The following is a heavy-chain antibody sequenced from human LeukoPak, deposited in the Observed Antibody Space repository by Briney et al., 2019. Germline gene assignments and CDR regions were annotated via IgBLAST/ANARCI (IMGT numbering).Heavy chain of an antibody. V-gene: IGHV1-69*13. CDR3: ARKPLVVPAAKSPPDYYYYMDV. Sequence: GASVKVSCKASGGTFSSYAISWVRQAPGQGLEWMGGIIPIFGTANYAQKFQGRVTITADESTSTAYMELSSLRSEDTAVYYCARKPLVVPAAKSPPDYYYYMDVWGKGTTFTVSS. J-gene: IGHJ6*03. CDR1: GGTFSSYA. D-gene: IGHD2-2*01. CDR2: IIPIFGTA.